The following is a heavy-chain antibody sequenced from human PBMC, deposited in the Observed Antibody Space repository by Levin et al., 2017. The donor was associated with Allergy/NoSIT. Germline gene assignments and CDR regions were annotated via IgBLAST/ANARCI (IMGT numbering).Heavy chain of an antibody. D-gene: IGHD4-17*01. J-gene: IGHJ4*02. CDR1: GYTFHTYW. V-gene: IGHV5-51*01. CDR3: ARSHGVKFTVDF. CDR2: IYPTDSDT. Sequence: GGSLRLSCQGSGYTFHTYWIGWVRQVPGKGLEWMGIIYPTDSDTRYSPFFQGQVTISVDRSVNTAYLQWTSLKASDTGTYYCARSHGVKFTVDFWGQGTLVNVSS.